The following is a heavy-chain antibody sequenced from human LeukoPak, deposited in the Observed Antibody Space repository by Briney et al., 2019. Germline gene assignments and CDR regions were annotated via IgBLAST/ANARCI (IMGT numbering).Heavy chain of an antibody. Sequence: PSETLSLTCAVYGGSFSGYYWSWIRQPPGKGLEWIGEINHSGSTNYNPSLKSRVTISVDTSKNQFSPKLSSVTAADTAVYYCARVFHSSGYYYYFDYWGQGTLVTVSS. V-gene: IGHV4-34*01. J-gene: IGHJ4*02. CDR3: ARVFHSSGYYYYFDY. D-gene: IGHD3-22*01. CDR2: INHSGST. CDR1: GGSFSGYY.